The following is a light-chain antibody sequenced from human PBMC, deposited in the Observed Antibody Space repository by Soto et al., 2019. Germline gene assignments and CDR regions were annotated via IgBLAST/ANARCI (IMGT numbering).Light chain of an antibody. CDR1: SSNIGAGYD. CDR3: QSYDSNRSGRVI. CDR2: GNS. Sequence: QSVLTQPPSVSGAPGQRVTISCTGSSSNIGAGYDVHWYQQLPGTAPKLLIYGNSNRPSGIPDRFSGSKSGTSASLAITGLQAEDEADYYCQSYDSNRSGRVIFGGGTKLTVL. V-gene: IGLV1-40*01. J-gene: IGLJ2*01.